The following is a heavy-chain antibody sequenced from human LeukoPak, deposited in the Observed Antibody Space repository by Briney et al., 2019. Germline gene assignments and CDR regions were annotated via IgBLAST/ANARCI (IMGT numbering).Heavy chain of an antibody. CDR2: ISYDGSNK. Sequence: PGRSLRLSCAASGFTFSSYAMHWVRQAPGKGLERVAVISYDGSNKYYADSVKGRFTISRDNSKNTLYLQMNSLRAEDTAVYYCARDLGAMIVVGLFDYWGQGTLVTVSS. J-gene: IGHJ4*02. CDR1: GFTFSSYA. CDR3: ARDLGAMIVVGLFDY. V-gene: IGHV3-30*04. D-gene: IGHD3-22*01.